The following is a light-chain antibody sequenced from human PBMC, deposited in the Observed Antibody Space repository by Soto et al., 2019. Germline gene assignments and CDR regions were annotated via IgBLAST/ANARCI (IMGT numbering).Light chain of an antibody. V-gene: IGKV4-1*01. CDR1: QSVLYSSNNKNY. CDR3: QQCYSDPWT. CDR2: WAS. Sequence: DIVMTQSPASLAVSLGERATINCKSSQSVLYSSNNKNYLTWYQQKPGQPPKLLIYWASTRESGVPDRFSGSGSGTDFTLTISSLQAEDVAVYYCQQCYSDPWTFGQGTKVEIK. J-gene: IGKJ1*01.